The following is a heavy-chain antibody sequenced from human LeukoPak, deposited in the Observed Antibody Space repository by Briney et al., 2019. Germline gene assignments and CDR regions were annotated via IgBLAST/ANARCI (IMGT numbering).Heavy chain of an antibody. CDR3: ARDGSGPDAFDI. J-gene: IGHJ3*02. V-gene: IGHV3-66*02. CDR2: IYSGAST. D-gene: IGHD6-19*01. Sequence: GGSLRLSCAASGFTVSSNYMSWVRQAPGKGLEWVSVIYSGASTYYADSVKGRFTISRDNSKNTLYLQMNRLRAEDTAVYYCARDGSGPDAFDIWGQGTMVTVSS. CDR1: GFTVSSNY.